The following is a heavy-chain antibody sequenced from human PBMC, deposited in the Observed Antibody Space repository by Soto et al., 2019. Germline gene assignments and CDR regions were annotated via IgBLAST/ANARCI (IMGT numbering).Heavy chain of an antibody. D-gene: IGHD2-15*01. CDR1: GGSISSSSYY. CDR2: IYYSGST. CDR3: ARHASCSGGSCYPRSYYYYYMDV. V-gene: IGHV4-39*01. J-gene: IGHJ6*03. Sequence: QLQLQESGPGLVKPSETLSLTCTVSGGSISSSSYYWGWIRQPPGKGLEWIGSIYYSGSTYYNPSLKSRVTIVVATSKNQFSLKLSAVTAADTAVYYCARHASCSGGSCYPRSYYYYYMDVWGKGTTVTVSS.